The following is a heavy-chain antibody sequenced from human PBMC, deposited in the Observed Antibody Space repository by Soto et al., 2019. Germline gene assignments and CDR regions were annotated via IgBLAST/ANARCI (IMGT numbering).Heavy chain of an antibody. CDR3: ARDPPMSGYCSSSSCSEAYGMDV. J-gene: IGHJ6*02. CDR1: GGTFSSYA. Sequence: ASVKVSCKASGGTFSSYAISWVRQAPGQGLEWMGGIIPIFDTANYAQKFQGRVTMTADESTSTAYMELSSLRSEDTAVYYCARDPPMSGYCSSSSCSEAYGMDVWGQGTTVTVSS. CDR2: IIPIFDTA. V-gene: IGHV1-69*13. D-gene: IGHD2-2*01.